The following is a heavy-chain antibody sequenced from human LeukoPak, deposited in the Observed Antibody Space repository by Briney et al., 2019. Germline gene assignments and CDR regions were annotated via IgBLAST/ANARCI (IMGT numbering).Heavy chain of an antibody. CDR3: ARDRGYYDSSGYYAYYFDY. Sequence: PSQTLSLTCTVSGGSISSGGYYWSWIRQPAGKGLEWIGRIYTSGSTNYNPSLKSRVTISVDTSKNQFSLKLSSVTAADTAVYYCARDRGYYDSSGYYAYYFDYWGQGTLVTVSS. V-gene: IGHV4-61*02. CDR2: IYTSGST. D-gene: IGHD3-22*01. J-gene: IGHJ4*02. CDR1: GGSISSGGYY.